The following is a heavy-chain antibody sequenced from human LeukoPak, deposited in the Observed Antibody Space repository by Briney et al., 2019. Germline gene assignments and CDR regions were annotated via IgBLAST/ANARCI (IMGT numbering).Heavy chain of an antibody. CDR3: AKEPQGGSGTYFDY. J-gene: IGHJ4*02. D-gene: IGHD3-10*01. V-gene: IGHV3-23*01. CDR2: ISGSGDST. CDR1: GFTFSSYA. Sequence: GGSLRLSCAGSGFTFSSYAMTWVRQAPGKGLEWVSGISGSGDSTYYADSVKGRFTISRDNSKNTPYLQMNSLRAEDTAVYYCAKEPQGGSGTYFDYWGQGTLVTVSS.